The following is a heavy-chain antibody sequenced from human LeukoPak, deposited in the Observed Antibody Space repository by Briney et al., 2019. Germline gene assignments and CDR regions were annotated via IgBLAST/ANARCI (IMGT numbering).Heavy chain of an antibody. CDR3: AREGRFNWNGVGYNWFDP. V-gene: IGHV1-69*04. CDR1: GGTFSSYA. CDR2: IIPILGIA. J-gene: IGHJ5*02. D-gene: IGHD1-20*01. Sequence: SVKVSCKASGGTFSSYAISWVQQAPGQGLEWMGRIIPILGIANYAQKFQGRVTITADKSTSTAYMELSSLRSEDTAVYYCAREGRFNWNGVGYNWFDPWGQGTLVTVSS.